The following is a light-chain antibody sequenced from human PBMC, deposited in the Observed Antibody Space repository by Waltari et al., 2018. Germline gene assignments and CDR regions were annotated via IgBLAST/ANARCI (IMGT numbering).Light chain of an antibody. V-gene: IGLV1-40*01. Sequence: QSVLTQPPSVSGAPGQRVTISCTGSSSNIGADYDLHCYQQLPETAPKLLIYGNRNRPSGVPDRFSGSKSGTSAALAITGLQAEDEADYYCQSYDSSLSGPVVFGGGTKLTVL. J-gene: IGLJ2*01. CDR3: QSYDSSLSGPVV. CDR1: SSNIGADYD. CDR2: GNR.